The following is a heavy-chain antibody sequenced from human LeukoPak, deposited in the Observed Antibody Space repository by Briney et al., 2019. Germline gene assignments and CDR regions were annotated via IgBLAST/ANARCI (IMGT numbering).Heavy chain of an antibody. CDR2: IYSGGSGGST. Sequence: GGSLRLSCAASGFTVSSNYMSWVRQAPGKGLEGVSVIYSGGSGGSTDYAGSVKGRFTISRDNSKNTLYLQMNSLRAEDTAVYYCATRGDYGDYWYYFDYWGQGTLVTVSS. D-gene: IGHD4-17*01. J-gene: IGHJ4*02. CDR1: GFTVSSNY. CDR3: ATRGDYGDYWYYFDY. V-gene: IGHV3-53*01.